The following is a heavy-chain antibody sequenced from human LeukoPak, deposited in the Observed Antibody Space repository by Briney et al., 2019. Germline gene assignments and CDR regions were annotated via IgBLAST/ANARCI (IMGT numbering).Heavy chain of an antibody. Sequence: GGSLRLSCAASGFTFSSYSMNWVRQAPGKGLEWVSSITSSSRYIYYADSVKGRFTISRDNAKNSLYLQMNYLRAEDTAVYYCASVFYGSGSYYPEFFDYWGQGTLVTVSS. V-gene: IGHV3-21*01. CDR3: ASVFYGSGSYYPEFFDY. CDR2: ITSSSRYI. CDR1: GFTFSSYS. D-gene: IGHD3-10*01. J-gene: IGHJ4*02.